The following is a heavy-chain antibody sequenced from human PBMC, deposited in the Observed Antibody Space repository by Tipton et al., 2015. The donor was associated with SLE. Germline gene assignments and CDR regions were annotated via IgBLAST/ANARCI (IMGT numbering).Heavy chain of an antibody. CDR2: IHYSGST. CDR3: AREQWLVLWGYFDY. J-gene: IGHJ4*02. Sequence: TLSLTCTVSGGSISSYYWSWIRQPPGKGLEWIGYIHYSGSTNYNPSLKSRVTISVDTSKNQFSLKLTSVTAADTAVYYCAREQWLVLWGYFDYWGQGSLVTVSS. D-gene: IGHD6-19*01. CDR1: GGSISSYY. V-gene: IGHV4-59*12.